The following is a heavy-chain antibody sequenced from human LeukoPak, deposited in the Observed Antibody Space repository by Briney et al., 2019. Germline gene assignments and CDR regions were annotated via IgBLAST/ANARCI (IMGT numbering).Heavy chain of an antibody. CDR2: ISAYNGNT. V-gene: IGHV1-18*01. J-gene: IGHJ6*02. Sequence: GASVKVSCKASGYTFTSYGISWVRQAPGQGLEWMGWISAYNGNTNYAQKLQGRVTMTTDTSTSTAYMELRSLRSDDTAVYYCAREENIAAAGVYYYGMDVWGQGTTVTVSS. CDR3: AREENIAAAGVYYYGMDV. D-gene: IGHD6-13*01. CDR1: GYTFTSYG.